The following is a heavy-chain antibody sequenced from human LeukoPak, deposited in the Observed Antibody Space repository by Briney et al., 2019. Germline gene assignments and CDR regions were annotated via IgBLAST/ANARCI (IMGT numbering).Heavy chain of an antibody. Sequence: ASVKVPCKASGYTFTGYYMHWVRQAPGQGLEWMGRINPNSGGTNYAQKFQGRVTMTRDTSISTAYMELTRLTSDDTAVYYCARVGSSGWYVHPTLDYWGRGTLVTVSS. CDR1: GYTFTGYY. CDR2: INPNSGGT. V-gene: IGHV1-2*06. D-gene: IGHD6-19*01. CDR3: ARVGSSGWYVHPTLDY. J-gene: IGHJ4*02.